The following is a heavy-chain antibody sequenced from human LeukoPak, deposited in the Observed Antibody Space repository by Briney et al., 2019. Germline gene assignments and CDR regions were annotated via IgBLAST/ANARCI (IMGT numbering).Heavy chain of an antibody. Sequence: GGSLRLSCAASGFTFSSYAMSWVRQAPGKGLEWVSVIYSGGSTYYADSVKGRFTISRDNSKNTLYLQMNSLRAEDTAVYYCARDLSPHYYDSSGYSDAFDIWGQGTMVTVSS. CDR2: IYSGGST. CDR3: ARDLSPHYYDSSGYSDAFDI. V-gene: IGHV3-66*01. D-gene: IGHD3-22*01. CDR1: GFTFSSYA. J-gene: IGHJ3*02.